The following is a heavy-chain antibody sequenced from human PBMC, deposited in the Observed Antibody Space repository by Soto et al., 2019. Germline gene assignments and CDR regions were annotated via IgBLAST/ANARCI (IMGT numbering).Heavy chain of an antibody. Sequence: QVQLVESGGGVVQPGRSLRLSCSGSGFNFGDYAINWVRQAPGKGLEGVAVISGDGINKYIPDSVKGRFVISRDNSKNSVFLQMSSLGPQDTATYYCARRLTTSVTAMGYWGQGTLVTVSS. J-gene: IGHJ4*02. CDR2: ISGDGINK. D-gene: IGHD4-17*01. V-gene: IGHV3-30*09. CDR3: ARRLTTSVTAMGY. CDR1: GFNFGDYA.